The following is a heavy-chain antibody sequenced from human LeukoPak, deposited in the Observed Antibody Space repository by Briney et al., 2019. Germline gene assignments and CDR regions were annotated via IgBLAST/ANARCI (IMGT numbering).Heavy chain of an antibody. CDR2: IKRKTDGRTT. CDR1: GFTFSNAW. V-gene: IGHV3-15*01. Sequence: GGSLRLSCAASGFTFSNAWMSWVRQAPGKGLEWVGRIKRKTDGRTTDYAAPVKGRFTISRDDSKNTMYLQMNSLKTEDTAVYYCTTGESTYCRNGVCYTGGNFDYWGQGTLVTVSS. D-gene: IGHD2-8*01. CDR3: TTGESTYCRNGVCYTGGNFDY. J-gene: IGHJ4*02.